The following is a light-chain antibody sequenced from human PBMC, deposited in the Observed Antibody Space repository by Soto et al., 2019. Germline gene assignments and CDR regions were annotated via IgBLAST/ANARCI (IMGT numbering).Light chain of an antibody. J-gene: IGKJ1*01. Sequence: EIGVTQSPATLSVSPGERATLSCRASQSVSSNLAWYQQKPGQAPRLLINGASTRATGIPARFSGSGSGTEFSLTISSLQSEDFAVYYCQQYSDWPPTFGQGTKVDIK. V-gene: IGKV3-15*01. CDR3: QQYSDWPPT. CDR2: GAS. CDR1: QSVSSN.